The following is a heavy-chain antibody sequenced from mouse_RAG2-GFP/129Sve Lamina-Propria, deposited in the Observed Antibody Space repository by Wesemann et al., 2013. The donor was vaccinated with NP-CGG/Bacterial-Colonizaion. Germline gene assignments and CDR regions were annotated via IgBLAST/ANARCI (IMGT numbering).Heavy chain of an antibody. CDR2: INPDSRTI. V-gene: IGHV4-1*01. CDR3: ASLSNYGYFAV. J-gene: IGHJ1*03. CDR1: GIDFSRYW. Sequence: YGGGLVKPGGSLKLSCAASGIDFSRYWMSWVRRAPGKGLEWIGEINPDSRTINYAPSLKDKFIISRDNAKNTLYLQMSKVRSEDSALYYCASLSNYGYFAVWGTGTTVTVSS. D-gene: IGHD2-5*01.